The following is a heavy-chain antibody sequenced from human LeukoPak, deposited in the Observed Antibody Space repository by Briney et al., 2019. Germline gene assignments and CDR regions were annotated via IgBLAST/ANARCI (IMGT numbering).Heavy chain of an antibody. CDR1: GFTFDDYA. Sequence: PGRSLRLSCAVSGFTFDDYAMHWVRQAPGKGLEWVSGISWNSGSIGYADSVKGRFTISRDNAKNSLYLQMNSLRAEDTAVYYCAKDRYYYDSSGYYYFDYWGQGTLVTVSS. V-gene: IGHV3-9*01. CDR3: AKDRYYYDSSGYYYFDY. J-gene: IGHJ4*02. D-gene: IGHD3-22*01. CDR2: ISWNSGSI.